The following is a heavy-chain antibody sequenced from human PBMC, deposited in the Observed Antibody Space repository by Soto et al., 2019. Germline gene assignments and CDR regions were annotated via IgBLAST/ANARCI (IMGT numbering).Heavy chain of an antibody. J-gene: IGHJ6*03. Sequence: SETLSLTCTVSGGSISSYYWSWIRQPPGKGLEWIGYIYYSGSTNYNPSLKSRVTISVDTSKNQFSLKLSSVTAADTAVYYCARHMRGSGGSRSFYYYMDVWGKGTTVTVSS. D-gene: IGHD2-15*01. CDR1: GGSISSYY. CDR3: ARHMRGSGGSRSFYYYMDV. V-gene: IGHV4-59*08. CDR2: IYYSGST.